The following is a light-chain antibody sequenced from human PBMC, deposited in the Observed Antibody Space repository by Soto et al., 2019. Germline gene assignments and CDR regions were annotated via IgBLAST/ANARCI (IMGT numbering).Light chain of an antibody. CDR3: SSYTSSSTPHVV. J-gene: IGLJ2*01. CDR1: SSDVGGYNY. CDR2: DVS. Sequence: QSVLTQPASVSGSPGQSITISCTGTSSDVGGYNYVSWYQQHPGKAPKLMIYDVSNRPSGVSNRFSGSKSGNTASLTISGLQAEDEADYYCSSYTSSSTPHVVFVGGTKLTVL. V-gene: IGLV2-14*01.